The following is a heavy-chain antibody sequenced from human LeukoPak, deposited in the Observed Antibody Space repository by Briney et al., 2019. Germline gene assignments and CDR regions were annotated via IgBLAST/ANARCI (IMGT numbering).Heavy chain of an antibody. V-gene: IGHV2-5*01. CDR2: IYWNDDK. Sequence: SGPTLVKPTQTLTLTCTFSGFSLSSSGVGVGWIRQPPGKALEWLALIYWNDDKRYSPSLKSRLIITKDTSKNQVVLTMTNMDPVDTASYYCAHRLSVATGDYMDVWGKGTTVTVSS. J-gene: IGHJ6*03. CDR1: GFSLSSSGVG. D-gene: IGHD1-14*01. CDR3: AHRLSVATGDYMDV.